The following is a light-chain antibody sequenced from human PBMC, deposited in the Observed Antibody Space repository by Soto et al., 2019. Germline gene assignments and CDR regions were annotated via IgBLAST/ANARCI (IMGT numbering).Light chain of an antibody. CDR3: QQYAHLPPFT. CDR2: DAS. Sequence: DIQMTQSPSSLSASVGDRVTITCQASQDISNYLNWYQQKPGKAPKLLSYDASNLEPGVPSRFSGRGSGTDFTFTISSLQPEDIATYYCQQYAHLPPFTFGQGTKL. CDR1: QDISNY. V-gene: IGKV1-33*01. J-gene: IGKJ2*01.